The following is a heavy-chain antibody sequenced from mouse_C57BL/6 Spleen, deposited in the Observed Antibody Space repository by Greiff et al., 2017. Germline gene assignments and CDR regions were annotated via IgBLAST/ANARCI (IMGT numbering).Heavy chain of an antibody. Sequence: EVKLVESGGGLVKPGGSLKLSCAASGFTFSSYAMSWVRQTPDKRLEWVAPISDGGSYTYYPDNVKGRFTISRDNAKNNLYLQMSQLKAEDTAMYYCARRGLLHFDDWGQGTTLTVSS. D-gene: IGHD1-1*01. CDR3: ARRGLLHFDD. CDR2: ISDGGSYT. J-gene: IGHJ2*01. CDR1: GFTFSSYA. V-gene: IGHV5-4*03.